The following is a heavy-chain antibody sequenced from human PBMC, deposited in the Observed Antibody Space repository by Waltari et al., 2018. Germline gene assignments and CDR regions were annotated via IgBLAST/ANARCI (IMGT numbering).Heavy chain of an antibody. CDR3: ARDVGQGDYFDY. V-gene: IGHV3-48*01. J-gene: IGHJ4*02. CDR1: GFSFGPYS. CDR2: ISSSSGNT. Sequence: ELQLVESGGGLVQPGGSLRVSCAASGFSFGPYSLHWVRQAPGKGLEWVSFISSSSGNTYYADSVKGRFTISRDNAKDSLYLQMNSLRVEDTAVYYCARDVGQGDYFDYWGQGTLVTVSS. D-gene: IGHD2-15*01.